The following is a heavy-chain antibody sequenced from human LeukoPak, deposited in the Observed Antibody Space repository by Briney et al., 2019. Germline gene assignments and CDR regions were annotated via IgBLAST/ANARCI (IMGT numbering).Heavy chain of an antibody. J-gene: IGHJ4*02. CDR2: INAGNGNT. CDR1: GYTFTSYA. D-gene: IGHD2/OR15-2a*01. CDR3: ARSTSTYYFDY. Sequence: ASVKVSCKASGYTFTSYAMHWVRQAPGQRLEWMGWINAGNGNTKYSQKFQGRVTITRDTSASTAYMELSSLRSEDTAVYYSARSTSTYYFDYWGQGTLVTVSS. V-gene: IGHV1-3*01.